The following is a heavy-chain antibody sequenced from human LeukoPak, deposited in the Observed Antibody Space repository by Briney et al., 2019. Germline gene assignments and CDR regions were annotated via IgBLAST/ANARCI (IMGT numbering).Heavy chain of an antibody. CDR2: IIPNSGGT. Sequence: ASVKVSCKASGYTFTGYYMHWVRQAPGQGLEWMGWIIPNSGGTNYAQKFQGRVTMTRDTSISTAYMELCRLRSDDTAVYYCAREASTRPVPATADATDYWGQGTLVTVSS. J-gene: IGHJ4*02. CDR3: AREASTRPVPATADATDY. CDR1: GYTFTGYY. V-gene: IGHV1-2*02. D-gene: IGHD2-2*01.